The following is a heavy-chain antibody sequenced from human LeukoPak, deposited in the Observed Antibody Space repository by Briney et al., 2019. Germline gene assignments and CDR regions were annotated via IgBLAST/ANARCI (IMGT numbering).Heavy chain of an antibody. CDR1: GGTFSSYA. V-gene: IGHV1-69*05. CDR2: IIPIFGTA. CDR3: ARAGDGYNYLPENNWFDP. D-gene: IGHD5-24*01. J-gene: IGHJ5*02. Sequence: ASVKVSCKASGGTFSSYAISRVRQAPGQGLEWMGGIIPIFGTANYAQRFQGRVTITTDESTSTAYMELSSLRSEDTAVYYCARAGDGYNYLPENNWFDPWGQGTLVTVSS.